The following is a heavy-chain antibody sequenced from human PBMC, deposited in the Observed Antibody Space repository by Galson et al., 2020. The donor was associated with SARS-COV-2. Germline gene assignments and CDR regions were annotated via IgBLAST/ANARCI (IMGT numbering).Heavy chain of an antibody. CDR2: IPYDGSNK. CDR1: GFTFSSYG. V-gene: IGHV3-30*18. J-gene: IGHJ4*02. Sequence: GGSLRLSCAASGFTFSSYGMHWVRQAPGKGLEWVADIPYDGSNKYYADSVKGRFTISRDNSKNTLYLQMNSLRAEDTAVYYCAKPYSWSYYGSFFDYWGQGTLVTVSS. D-gene: IGHD1-26*01. CDR3: AKPYSWSYYGSFFDY.